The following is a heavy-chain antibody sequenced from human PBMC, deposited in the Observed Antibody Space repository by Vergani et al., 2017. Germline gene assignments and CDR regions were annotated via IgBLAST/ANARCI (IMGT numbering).Heavy chain of an antibody. J-gene: IGHJ4*02. CDR1: GYTFTGYY. CDR3: ARVGDGYNLSPFDY. CDR2: INPNSGGK. D-gene: IGHD5-24*01. Sequence: QVQLVQSGAEVKKPGASVKVSCKASGYTFTGYYMHWVRQAPGQGLEWMGWINPNSGGKNYAQKFQGWVTMTRDTSISTAYMELSRLRSDDTAVYYCARVGDGYNLSPFDYWGQGTLVTVSS. V-gene: IGHV1-2*04.